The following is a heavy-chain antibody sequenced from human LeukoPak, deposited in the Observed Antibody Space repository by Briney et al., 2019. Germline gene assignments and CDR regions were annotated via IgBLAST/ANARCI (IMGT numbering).Heavy chain of an antibody. CDR2: ISYDGSNK. J-gene: IGHJ3*02. Sequence: GRSLRLSCAASGFTFSSYAMHWVRQAPGKGLEWVAVISYDGSNKYYADSVKGRFTIPRDNSKNTLYLQMNSPRAEDTAVYYCARDHAAFDIWGQGTMVTVSS. CDR1: GFTFSSYA. V-gene: IGHV3-30-3*01. CDR3: ARDHAAFDI.